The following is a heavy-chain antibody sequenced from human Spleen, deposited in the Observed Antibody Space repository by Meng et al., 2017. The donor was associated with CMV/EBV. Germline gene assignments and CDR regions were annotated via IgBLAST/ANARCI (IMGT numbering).Heavy chain of an antibody. Sequence: GGSLRLSCVASGFIFSDYGLHWVRQTPGKGLEWVAYISHDGRDKYYGDSVTGRFTISRDNSRNTLYLQMNNLGPEDTAIYYCVRSPHSLISDYWGQGTQVTVSS. CDR3: VRSPHSLISDY. CDR1: GFIFSDYG. CDR2: ISHDGRDK. V-gene: IGHV3-30*03. J-gene: IGHJ4*02.